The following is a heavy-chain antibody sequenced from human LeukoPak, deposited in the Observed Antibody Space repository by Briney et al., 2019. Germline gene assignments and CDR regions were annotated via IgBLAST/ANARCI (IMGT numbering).Heavy chain of an antibody. D-gene: IGHD3-10*01. CDR3: ARAIWYGSGTTAFDY. J-gene: IGHJ4*02. CDR2: IYTSGITNYNT. V-gene: IGHV4-4*07. CDR1: GGSFSSYY. Sequence: SVTLSLTCTVSGGSFSSYYWSWIRQPAGKGLEWIGRIYTSGITNYNTNYNPSLSSRVTMSVDTSKNQFSVKLNSATAADTAVYFCARAIWYGSGTTAFDYWGPGTLVTVSS.